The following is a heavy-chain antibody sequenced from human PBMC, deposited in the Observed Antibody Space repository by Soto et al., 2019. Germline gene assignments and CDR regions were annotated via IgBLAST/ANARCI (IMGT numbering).Heavy chain of an antibody. Sequence: EVQLVESGGGLVQSGESLRVSCAVSGFSVSDTWMNWVRQAPGKGLEWVGRINTGGASDYAAPVRDRFFISRDESQNTLYLQMHGLKSEDTAVYYCSRDKDSSDYGLDHWGQGTLVTVSS. J-gene: IGHJ4*02. V-gene: IGHV3-15*01. CDR1: GFSVSDTW. CDR3: SRDKDSSDYGLDH. D-gene: IGHD4-17*01. CDR2: INTGGAS.